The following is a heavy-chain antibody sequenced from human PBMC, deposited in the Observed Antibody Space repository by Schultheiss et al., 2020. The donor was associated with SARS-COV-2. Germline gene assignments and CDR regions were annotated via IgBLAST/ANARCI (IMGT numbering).Heavy chain of an antibody. CDR2: IYSGGST. V-gene: IGHV3-53*01. CDR1: GFTVSSNY. CDR3: ARGEMATITLDY. J-gene: IGHJ4*02. Sequence: GESLKISCAASGFTVSSNYMSWVRQAPGKGLEWVSVIYSGGSTYYADSVKGRFTISRDNSKNTLYLQMNSLRAEDTAVYYCARGEMATITLDYWGQGTLVTGSS. D-gene: IGHD5-24*01.